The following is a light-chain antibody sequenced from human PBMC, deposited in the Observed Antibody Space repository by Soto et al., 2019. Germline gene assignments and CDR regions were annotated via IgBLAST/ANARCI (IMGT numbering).Light chain of an antibody. CDR3: QQSYNALT. Sequence: EIQITQSPSSVSASVGDRVTITCRASQGISTWLAWYQQKAGKAPNLLIYGASNLHSGVPSRFSGSGSGTNFTLTISSLQPEDFATYYCQQSYNALTFGGGTKVDI. V-gene: IGKV1-12*01. CDR1: QGISTW. J-gene: IGKJ4*01. CDR2: GAS.